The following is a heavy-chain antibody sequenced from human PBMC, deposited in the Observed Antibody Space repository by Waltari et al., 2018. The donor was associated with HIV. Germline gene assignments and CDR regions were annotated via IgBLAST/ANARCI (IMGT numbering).Heavy chain of an antibody. CDR2: FWSDGVEI. CDR3: ARGYSSSRWIPLYH. Sequence: QVQLVESGGGVVQPGTSLTLSCAVSGVTFSNFAIHWVCQSPGKGLEWLAVFWSDGVEISYADSVKGRFTISKDSSQKTLYLHLTSLRAEDTALYYCARGYSSSRWIPLYHWGRGTLVTVSS. CDR1: GVTFSNFA. J-gene: IGHJ4*02. V-gene: IGHV3-33*01. D-gene: IGHD6-6*01.